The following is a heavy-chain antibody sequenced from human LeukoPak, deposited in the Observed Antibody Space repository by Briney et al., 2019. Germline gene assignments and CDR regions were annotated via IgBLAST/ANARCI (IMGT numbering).Heavy chain of an antibody. Sequence: SETLSLTCTVSGGSVSSASYYWSWIRQPPGKGLEWIGYIYYSGTKYNPSLKSRVTISLDTSKNQFSLRLSSVTAADTAVYYCATFRSYDGSGKIDYWGQGTLVTVSS. CDR2: IYYSGT. CDR1: GGSVSSASYY. D-gene: IGHD3-22*01. CDR3: ATFRSYDGSGKIDY. V-gene: IGHV4-61*01. J-gene: IGHJ4*02.